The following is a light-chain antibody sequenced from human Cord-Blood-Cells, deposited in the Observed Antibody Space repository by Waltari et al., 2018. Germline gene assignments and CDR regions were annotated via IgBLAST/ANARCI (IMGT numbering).Light chain of an antibody. CDR1: QSISSY. Sequence: DIQMTQSPSSLSASVGDRVTITCRASQSISSYLNWYQQKPGKAPKLLIYAASSLQSGVPSRFSGSGSGTDFTLTISSLQPEDFATYYCQQSYSTPLFTCGPGTKLDIK. CDR3: QQSYSTPLFT. J-gene: IGKJ3*01. V-gene: IGKV1-39*01. CDR2: AAS.